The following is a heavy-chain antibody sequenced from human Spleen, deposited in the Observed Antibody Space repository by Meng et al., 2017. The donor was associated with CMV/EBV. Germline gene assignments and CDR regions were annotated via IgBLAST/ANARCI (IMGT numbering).Heavy chain of an antibody. Sequence: SGSYSWSWIRQPPGKGLEWIGYIYYSGSTNYNPSLKTRVTISVDTSKNQFSLKLSSVTAADTAVYYCARARTQEDIVVVPAAYFDYWGQGTLVTVSS. CDR3: ARARTQEDIVVVPAAYFDY. CDR2: IYYSGST. V-gene: IGHV4-61*01. J-gene: IGHJ4*02. CDR1: SGSYS. D-gene: IGHD2-2*01.